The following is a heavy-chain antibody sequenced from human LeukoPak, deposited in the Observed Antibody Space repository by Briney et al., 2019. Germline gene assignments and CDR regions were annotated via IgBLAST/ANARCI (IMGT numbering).Heavy chain of an antibody. V-gene: IGHV3-21*06. D-gene: IGHD3-22*01. J-gene: IGHJ3*02. CDR1: GFTFSHYT. CDR3: AKEYDSSGYHHAFDI. Sequence: GGSLRLSCAASGFTFSHYTMNWIRQAPGKGLEWVASISGGSTYIFYSPSVGGRVYPGSRGGRRFTVSRDDAKNTLFLQMNSLRAEDTAVYYCAKEYDSSGYHHAFDIWGQGTMVTVSS. CDR2: ISGGSTYI.